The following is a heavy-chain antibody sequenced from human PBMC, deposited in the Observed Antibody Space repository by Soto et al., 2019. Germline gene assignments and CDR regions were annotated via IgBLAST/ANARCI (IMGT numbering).Heavy chain of an antibody. Sequence: QVQLVQSGAEVKKPGSSVKVSCKASGGTFSSYAISWVRQAPGQGLEWMGGIIPIFGTANYAQKFQGRVTITADESPSTAYMQLSSLRSEDTAVYYSARDGGMYYYDSSGYYPYYFDYWGQGTLVTVSS. D-gene: IGHD3-22*01. J-gene: IGHJ4*02. CDR1: GGTFSSYA. CDR3: ARDGGMYYYDSSGYYPYYFDY. CDR2: IIPIFGTA. V-gene: IGHV1-69*01.